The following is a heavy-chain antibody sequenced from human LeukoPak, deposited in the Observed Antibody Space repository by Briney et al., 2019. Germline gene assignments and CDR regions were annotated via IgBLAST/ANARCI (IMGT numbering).Heavy chain of an antibody. CDR3: ARGGPDSGYDYPWVVMDYYYYYGMDV. CDR1: GGSFSGYY. V-gene: IGHV4-34*01. Sequence: SETLSLTCAVYGGSFSGYYWSWIRQPPGKGLEWIGEINHSGSTNYNPSLKSRVTTSVDTSKNQFSLKLSSVTAADTAVYYCARGGPDSGYDYPWVVMDYYYYYGMDVWGQGTTVTVSS. D-gene: IGHD5-12*01. J-gene: IGHJ6*02. CDR2: INHSGST.